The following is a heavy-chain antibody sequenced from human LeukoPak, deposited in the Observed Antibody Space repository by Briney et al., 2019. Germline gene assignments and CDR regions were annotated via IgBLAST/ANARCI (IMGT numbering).Heavy chain of an antibody. Sequence: PGGSLRLSCVASGFTFSSYAMIWVRQAPGKGLEWVSFISGNAGNTYYGDSVMGRFTISRDISENTLYLQMNSLRVEDTAIYYCAKDSSSSLYYFDSWGQGTLVTVSS. J-gene: IGHJ4*02. CDR1: GFTFSSYA. CDR2: ISGNAGNT. V-gene: IGHV3-23*01. CDR3: AKDSSSSLYYFDS. D-gene: IGHD6-6*01.